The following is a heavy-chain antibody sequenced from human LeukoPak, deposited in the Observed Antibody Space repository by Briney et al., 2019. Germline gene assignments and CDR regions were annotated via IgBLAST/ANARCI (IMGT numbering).Heavy chain of an antibody. J-gene: IGHJ4*02. CDR1: GFTVSSNY. V-gene: IGHV3-53*01. Sequence: PGGSLRLSCAASGFTVSSNYMSWVRQAPGKGLEWVSAIYTGGSTYYAESVKGRFTVSRDSSKNTLYHQMSSLRAEDTAVYYCARKYSSNWFFDYWGQGALVTVSS. CDR2: IYTGGST. CDR3: ARKYSSNWFFDY. D-gene: IGHD6-13*01.